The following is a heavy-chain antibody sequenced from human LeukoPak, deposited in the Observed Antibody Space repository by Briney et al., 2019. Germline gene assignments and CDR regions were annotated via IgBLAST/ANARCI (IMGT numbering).Heavy chain of an antibody. CDR3: ARRGRGRGSYYRDNWFDP. Sequence: SETLSLTCAANGGSFIGYSWSWIRQAPGKGLEWIGEIHHSGSTNYNPSLKSRVTISVDTSKNQFSLKLSSVTAADTAVYYCARRGRGRGSYYRDNWFDPWGQGTLVTVSS. CDR2: IHHSGST. D-gene: IGHD1-26*01. J-gene: IGHJ5*02. CDR1: GGSFIGYS. V-gene: IGHV4-34*01.